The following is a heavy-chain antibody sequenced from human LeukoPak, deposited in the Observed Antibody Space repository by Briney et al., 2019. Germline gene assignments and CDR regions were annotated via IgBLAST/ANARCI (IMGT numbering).Heavy chain of an antibody. CDR2: IYYSGST. V-gene: IGHV4-30-4*01. CDR3: ARAQGDGSGSYYTFDY. J-gene: IGHJ4*02. Sequence: SETLSLTCTVSGGSISSYYWSWIRQPPGKGLEWIGYIYYSGSTYYNPSLKSRVTISVDTSKNQFSLKLSSVTAADTAVYYCARAQGDGSGSYYTFDYWGQGTLVTVSS. CDR1: GGSISSYY. D-gene: IGHD3-10*01.